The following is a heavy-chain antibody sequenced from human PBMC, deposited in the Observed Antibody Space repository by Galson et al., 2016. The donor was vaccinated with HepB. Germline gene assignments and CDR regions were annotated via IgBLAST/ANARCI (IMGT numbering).Heavy chain of an antibody. CDR3: TVPDISDAHHHYKSDAFDI. CDR2: IYSGGTT. J-gene: IGHJ3*02. CDR1: GFHVSTNY. V-gene: IGHV3-53*01. Sequence: SLRLSCAPSGFHVSTNYLTWVRQSPEKGLEWISVIYSGGTTYYADSVKGRFSISRDNSKNTLYLQMNDLRVEDTAVYYCTVPDISDAHHHYKSDAFDIWGQGTMVTVSS. D-gene: IGHD4-11*01.